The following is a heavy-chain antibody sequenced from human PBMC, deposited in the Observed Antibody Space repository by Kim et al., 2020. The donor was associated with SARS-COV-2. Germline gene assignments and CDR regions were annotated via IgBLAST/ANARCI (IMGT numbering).Heavy chain of an antibody. CDR3: ARSREGGD. CDR2: VNSRTGST. J-gene: IGHJ6*02. CDR1: GYTFTANE. D-gene: IGHD3-16*01. Sequence: ASVKVSCKASGYTFTANEIHWVRQAPGQGLEWMGCVNSRTGSTNYRQEFRGRVTMTRDTSINTAFMELRSLRSDDTAVYYCARSREGGDWGQGTTVPVSS. V-gene: IGHV1-2*02.